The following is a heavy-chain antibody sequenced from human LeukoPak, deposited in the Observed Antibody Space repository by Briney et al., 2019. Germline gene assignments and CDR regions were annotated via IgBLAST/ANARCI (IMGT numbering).Heavy chain of an antibody. V-gene: IGHV3-23*01. D-gene: IGHD3-9*01. CDR1: GFTFSSYA. CDR2: ITGSGGST. Sequence: PVGSLRLSCAASGFTFSSYAMSWVRQAPGKGLEWVSAITGSGGSTYSADSVKGRFTISRDNSKNTLYLQMNSLRAEDTALYYCAKDYLDGRDDYYYMDVWGKGTTVTVSS. J-gene: IGHJ6*03. CDR3: AKDYLDGRDDYYYMDV.